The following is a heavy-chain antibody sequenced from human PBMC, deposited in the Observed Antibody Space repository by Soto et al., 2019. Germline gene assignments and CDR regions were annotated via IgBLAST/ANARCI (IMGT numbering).Heavy chain of an antibody. CDR1: GYTFTSYG. J-gene: IGHJ6*01. V-gene: IGHV1-69*13. CDR3: ARDRGIAADPPHYYGMDV. D-gene: IGHD6-13*01. CDR2: IIPIFGTA. Sequence: SVKVSCKASGYTFTSYGISWVRQAPGQGLEWMGGIIPIFGTANYAQKFQGRVTITADESTSTAYMELSSLRSEDTAVYYCARDRGIAADPPHYYGMDVWGQGTTVTVSS.